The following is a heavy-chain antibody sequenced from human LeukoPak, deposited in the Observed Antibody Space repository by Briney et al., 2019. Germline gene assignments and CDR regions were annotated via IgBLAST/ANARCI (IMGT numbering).Heavy chain of an antibody. V-gene: IGHV3-9*01. CDR1: GFTFDDYA. CDR3: AKDRGRWVGNYGMDV. Sequence: SGGSLRLSCAASGFTFDDYAMHWVRQAPGKGLEWVSGISWNSGSIGYADSVKGRFTISRDNAKNSLYLQMDSLRAEDTALYYCAKDRGRWVGNYGMDVWGQGTTVTVSS. CDR2: ISWNSGSI. J-gene: IGHJ6*02. D-gene: IGHD4-23*01.